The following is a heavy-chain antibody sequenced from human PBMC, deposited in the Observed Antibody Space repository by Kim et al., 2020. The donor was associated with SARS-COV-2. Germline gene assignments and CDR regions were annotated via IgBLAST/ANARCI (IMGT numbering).Heavy chain of an antibody. Sequence: GGSLRLSCAASGFTFSSYWMHWVRQAPGKGLVWVSRINSDGSSTSYADSVKGRFTISRDNAKNTLYLQMNSLRAEDTAVYYCARDYYDSSPTDWYFDLWGRGTLVTVSS. V-gene: IGHV3-74*01. CDR1: GFTFSSYW. CDR2: INSDGSST. J-gene: IGHJ2*01. CDR3: ARDYYDSSPTDWYFDL. D-gene: IGHD3-22*01.